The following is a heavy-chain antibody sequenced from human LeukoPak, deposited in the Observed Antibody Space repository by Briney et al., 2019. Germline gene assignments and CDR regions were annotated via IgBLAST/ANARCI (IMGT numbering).Heavy chain of an antibody. CDR2: ISYDESKI. Sequence: GGSLRLSCTGSGFSFTDYAMHWVRQAPGEGLEWVAVISYDESKIYYADSVKGRFTISRDLSTNTLYLQMNSLTTEDTAMYFCARRPVAAEYFQHWGQGTLVTVSS. CDR3: ARRPVAAEYFQH. D-gene: IGHD6-25*01. V-gene: IGHV3-30*03. CDR1: GFSFTDYA. J-gene: IGHJ1*01.